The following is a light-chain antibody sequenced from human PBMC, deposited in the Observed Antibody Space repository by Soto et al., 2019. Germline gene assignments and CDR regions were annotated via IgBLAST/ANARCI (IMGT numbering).Light chain of an antibody. V-gene: IGKV3-20*01. CDR3: QQYGSSLPWT. J-gene: IGKJ1*01. CDR1: QSVHNF. CDR2: GAS. Sequence: EIVLTQSPATLSLSPGERAALSCKASQSVHNFLAWYQQKPGQAPRLLIYGASTRAAGVPARFSGSGSGTDFRLTISRLEPEDFAVYYCQQYGSSLPWTFGQGTKVDIK.